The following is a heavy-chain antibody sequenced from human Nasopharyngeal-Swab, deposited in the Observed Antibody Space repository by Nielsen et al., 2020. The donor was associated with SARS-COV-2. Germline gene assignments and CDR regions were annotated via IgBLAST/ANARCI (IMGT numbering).Heavy chain of an antibody. CDR3: AKDGVRLNGIDV. CDR2: ITGSCDAT. J-gene: IGHJ6*02. Sequence: GESLKIPCGASGFTFSSYTMSWVRQAPGRGLEWVSAITGSCDATNYADSVRGRFTISRENSKSTLYLQMNSLRAEDTAEYFCAKDGVRLNGIDVWGQGTTVTVSS. V-gene: IGHV3-23*01. CDR1: GFTFSSYT. D-gene: IGHD3-16*01.